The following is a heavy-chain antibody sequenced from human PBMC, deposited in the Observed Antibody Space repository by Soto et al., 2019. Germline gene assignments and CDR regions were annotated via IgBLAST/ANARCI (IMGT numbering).Heavy chain of an antibody. Sequence: SVKVSCKACGGTFSSYAISWVRQAPGQGLEWMGGIIPIFGTANYAQKFQGRVTITADESTSTAYMELSSLRSEDTAVYYCARYSSGWTRDYWGQGTLVTVSS. V-gene: IGHV1-69*13. CDR3: ARYSSGWTRDY. J-gene: IGHJ4*02. CDR2: IIPIFGTA. D-gene: IGHD6-19*01. CDR1: GGTFSSYA.